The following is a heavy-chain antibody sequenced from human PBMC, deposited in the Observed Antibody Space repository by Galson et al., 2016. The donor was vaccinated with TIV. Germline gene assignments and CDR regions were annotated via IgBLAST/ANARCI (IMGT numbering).Heavy chain of an antibody. Sequence: SVKVSCKASGYDFTSCAINWVRHAPGQGLQWLGWINTRNGHPTYAQGFTGRFVFSLDTPVSTAYLQISSLTADDTAIYYCARSGDYNYYYYYMDVWAKGTTVTVSS. CDR3: ARSGDYNYYYYYMDV. V-gene: IGHV7-4-1*02. CDR2: INTRNGHP. J-gene: IGHJ6*03. D-gene: IGHD4-17*01. CDR1: GYDFTSCA.